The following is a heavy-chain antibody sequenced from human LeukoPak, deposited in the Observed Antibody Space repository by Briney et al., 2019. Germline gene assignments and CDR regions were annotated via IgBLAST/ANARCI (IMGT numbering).Heavy chain of an antibody. J-gene: IGHJ3*02. CDR3: EKVEHDYGGNPGDVFDI. D-gene: IGHD4-23*01. Sequence: GGSLRLSCAASGFTFSSYAMSWVRQAPGKGLEWVSSISSSGGNTYYADSVKGRFTISRDNSKNTLYLQMNSLRAEGTAVYYCEKVEHDYGGNPGDVFDIWGQGTMVTVSS. CDR2: ISSSGGNT. CDR1: GFTFSSYA. V-gene: IGHV3-23*01.